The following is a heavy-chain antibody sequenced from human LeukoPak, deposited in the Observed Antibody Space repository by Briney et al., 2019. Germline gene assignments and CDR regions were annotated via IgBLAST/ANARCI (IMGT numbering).Heavy chain of an antibody. D-gene: IGHD1-14*01. J-gene: IGHJ4*02. CDR2: IRSGDSYT. V-gene: IGHV3-11*06. Sequence: GGSLRLSCAASGFSFSGYYMSWIRQAPGKGPEWSSYIRSGDSYTNYADSVKGRFTISRDNAKNSLYLQMNSLRVEDTAVYYCARDRGTGAQLKTYYFDYWGQGTLVTVSS. CDR3: ARDRGTGAQLKTYYFDY. CDR1: GFSFSGYY.